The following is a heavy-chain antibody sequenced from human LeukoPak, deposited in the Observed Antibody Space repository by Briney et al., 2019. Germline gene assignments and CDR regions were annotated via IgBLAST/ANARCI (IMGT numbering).Heavy chain of an antibody. CDR1: GGTFSNYG. V-gene: IGHV1-69*13. CDR3: ARWAGTCTIASCYTPLDY. J-gene: IGHJ4*02. CDR2: IVPVFGTV. Sequence: SVKVSCKAPGGTFSNYGFSWVRQAPEQGLEWMGGIVPVFGTVSYAQKFQGRVTISADDFTTTAYVELSSLRSEDTAVYYCARWAGTCTIASCYTPLDYWGQGTLVTVST. D-gene: IGHD2-2*02.